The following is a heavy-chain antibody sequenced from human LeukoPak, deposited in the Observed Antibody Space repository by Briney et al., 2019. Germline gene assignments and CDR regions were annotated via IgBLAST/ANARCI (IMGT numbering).Heavy chain of an antibody. J-gene: IGHJ5*02. Sequence: SETLSLTCAVYGGSFSGYYWSWIRQPPGKGLEWIGEINHSGSTNYNPSLKSRVTISVDTSKNQFSLKLSSVTAADTAVYYCARQSIVVVVAARARWFDPWGQGTLVTVSS. V-gene: IGHV4-34*01. CDR2: INHSGST. CDR1: GGSFSGYY. D-gene: IGHD2-15*01. CDR3: ARQSIVVVVAARARWFDP.